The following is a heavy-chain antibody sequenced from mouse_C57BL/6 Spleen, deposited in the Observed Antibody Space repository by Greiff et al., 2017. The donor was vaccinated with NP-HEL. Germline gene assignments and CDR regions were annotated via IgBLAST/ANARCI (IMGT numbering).Heavy chain of an antibody. CDR3: ARENYGNYVGYFDY. CDR1: GYSFTSYY. CDR2: IYPGSGNT. V-gene: IGHV1-66*01. D-gene: IGHD2-1*01. Sequence: QVQLKQSGPELVKPGASVKISCKASGYSFTSYYIHWVKQRPGQGLEWIGWIYPGSGNTKYNEKFKGKATLTADTSSSTAYMQLSSLTSEDSAVYYCARENYGNYVGYFDYWGQGTTLTVSS. J-gene: IGHJ2*01.